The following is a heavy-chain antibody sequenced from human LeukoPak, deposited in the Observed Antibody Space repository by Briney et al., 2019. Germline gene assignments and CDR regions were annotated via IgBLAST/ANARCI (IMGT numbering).Heavy chain of an antibody. CDR2: IIPIFGSS. Sequence: SVKVSCKASGYTFTSYAMNWVRQAPGQGLEWLGGIIPIFGSSNYAQNFQDRVTITADESTSTAYMELSSLRSEDTAVYYCASVTTVTTKGHGAFDIWGQGTMVTVSS. V-gene: IGHV1-69*13. J-gene: IGHJ3*02. D-gene: IGHD4-17*01. CDR1: GYTFTSYA. CDR3: ASVTTVTTKGHGAFDI.